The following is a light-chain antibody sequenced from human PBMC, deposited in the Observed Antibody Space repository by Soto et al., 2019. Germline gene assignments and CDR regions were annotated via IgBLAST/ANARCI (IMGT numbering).Light chain of an antibody. CDR1: SSDIGAYDY. CDR3: NSYTNSYTLV. CDR2: EVN. V-gene: IGLV2-14*01. J-gene: IGLJ2*01. Sequence: QSALTQPASLSGSPGQSITISCTGTSSDIGAYDYVSWFQQHPGKAPKLMISEVNNRPSGVSNRFSGSKSGNTAYLTISGLQPEDEADYYCNSYTNSYTLVFGGGTQLTVL.